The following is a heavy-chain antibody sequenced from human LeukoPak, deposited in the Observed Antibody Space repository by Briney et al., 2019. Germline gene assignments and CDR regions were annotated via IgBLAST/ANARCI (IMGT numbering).Heavy chain of an antibody. CDR3: ARHGWGLVEDP. D-gene: IGHD6-19*01. CDR1: GGSFSGYY. V-gene: IGHV4-34*01. J-gene: IGHJ5*02. Sequence: SETLSLTCAVYGGSFSGYYWSWIRQPPGKGLEWIGEINHSGNTNYNPSLKRRVTISIDTSKNQFSLRLSSVTAADTAVYYCARHGWGLVEDPWGQGTLVTASS. CDR2: INHSGNT.